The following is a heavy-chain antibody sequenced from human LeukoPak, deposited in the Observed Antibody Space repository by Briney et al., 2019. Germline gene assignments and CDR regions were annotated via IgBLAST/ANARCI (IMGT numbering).Heavy chain of an antibody. V-gene: IGHV1-24*01. D-gene: IGHD3-10*01. J-gene: IGHJ4*02. CDR3: ATLPRDHLFDS. CDR2: FVPEDGET. CDR1: GDTLTELS. Sequence: GASVKVSCKLSGDTLTELSMHWVRQSPGKGLEWMGGFVPEDGETIYAQKFQGRVTMTEDTSTDTAYMELSSLRSDDTAVYFCATLPRDHLFDSWGQGTLVTVSS.